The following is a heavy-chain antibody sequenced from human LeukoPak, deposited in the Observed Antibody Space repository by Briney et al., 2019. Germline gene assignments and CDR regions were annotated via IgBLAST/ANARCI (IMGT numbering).Heavy chain of an antibody. Sequence: GGSLRPSCAVSGFTFSTYWMSWVRQAPGKGLEWVANIKQDGSEEYYVDSVKGRFTISRDNAKKSLYLQMNSLRADDTAVYYCASHHNYRFDYWGQGTLVIVSS. V-gene: IGHV3-7*01. CDR1: GFTFSTYW. CDR3: ASHHNYRFDY. J-gene: IGHJ4*02. CDR2: IKQDGSEE. D-gene: IGHD4-11*01.